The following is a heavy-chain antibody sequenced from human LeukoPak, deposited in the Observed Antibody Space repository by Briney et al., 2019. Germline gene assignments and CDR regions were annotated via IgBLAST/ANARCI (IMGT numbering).Heavy chain of an antibody. CDR1: GFTFSSYW. V-gene: IGHV3-7*01. CDR2: IKQDGSDK. J-gene: IGHJ4*02. CDR3: ARTNWNSLDY. Sequence: GGSLRLSCAASGFTFSSYWMSWVRQAPGKGLEWVANIKQDGSDKYCVDSVKGRFTISRDNTKNSLCLQMNSLRAEDTAVYYCARTNWNSLDYWGQGTLVTVSS. D-gene: IGHD1-1*01.